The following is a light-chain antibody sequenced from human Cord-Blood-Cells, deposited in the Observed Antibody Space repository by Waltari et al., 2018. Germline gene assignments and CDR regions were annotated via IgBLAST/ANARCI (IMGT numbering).Light chain of an antibody. CDR2: GKN. J-gene: IGLJ1*01. CDR1: SLRSYY. V-gene: IGLV3-19*01. CDR3: NSRDSSGNYV. Sequence: SSELTQDPAVSVDLGQTVRITCQGDSLRSYYASWYQQKPGQAPVLVIYGKNNRPSGIPDRFSGSSSGNTASLTITGAQAEDEADYYCNSRDSSGNYVFGTGTKVTVL.